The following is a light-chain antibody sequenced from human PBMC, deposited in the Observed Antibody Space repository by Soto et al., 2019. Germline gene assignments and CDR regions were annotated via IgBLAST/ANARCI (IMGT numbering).Light chain of an antibody. CDR2: DVS. Sequence: QSALTQPPSASGSPGQSVTISCTGTSSDVGGYNYVSWYQQHPGKAPKLMIHDVSKRPSGVPDRFSGSKSGNTASLTVSGLQAEDEADYYCSSYAGSSNYVVFGGGTQLTVL. CDR3: SSYAGSSNYVV. J-gene: IGLJ2*01. CDR1: SSDVGGYNY. V-gene: IGLV2-8*01.